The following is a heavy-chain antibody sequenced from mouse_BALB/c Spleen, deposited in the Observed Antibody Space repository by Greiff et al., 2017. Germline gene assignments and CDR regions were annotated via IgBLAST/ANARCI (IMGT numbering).Heavy chain of an antibody. CDR3: ARSRDYGSSWGFAY. J-gene: IGHJ3*01. CDR2: ISSGSSTI. D-gene: IGHD1-1*01. V-gene: IGHV5-17*02. Sequence: EVMLVESGGGLVQPGGSRKLSCAASGFTFSSFGMHWVRQAPEKGLEWVAYISSGSSTIYYADTVKGRFTISRDNPKNTLFLQMTSLRSEDTAMYYCARSRDYGSSWGFAYWGQGTLVTVSA. CDR1: GFTFSSFG.